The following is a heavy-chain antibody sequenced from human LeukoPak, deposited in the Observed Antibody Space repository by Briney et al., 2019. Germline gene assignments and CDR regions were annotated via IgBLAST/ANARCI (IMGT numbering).Heavy chain of an antibody. CDR2: ISSSSSYI. Sequence: GGSLRLSCAASGFTFSSYSMNWVRQAPGRGLEWVSSISSSSSYIYHADSVKGRFTISRDNAKNSLYLQMNSLRAEDTAVYYCAKDTYYDSSGTLDYWGQGTLVTVSS. J-gene: IGHJ4*02. CDR3: AKDTYYDSSGTLDY. CDR1: GFTFSSYS. V-gene: IGHV3-21*01. D-gene: IGHD3-22*01.